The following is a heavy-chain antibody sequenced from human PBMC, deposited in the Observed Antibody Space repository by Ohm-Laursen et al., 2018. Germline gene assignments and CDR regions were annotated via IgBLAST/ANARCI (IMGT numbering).Heavy chain of an antibody. V-gene: IGHV4-59*01. J-gene: IGHJ6*02. D-gene: IGHD2-15*01. CDR1: GGSISSYY. CDR2: IYYSGST. Sequence: SETLSLTCPVSGGSISSYYWSWIRQPPGKGLEWIGYIYYSGSTNYNPSLKSRVTISVDTSKNQFSLKLSSVTAADTAVYYCARVECSGGSCYMGYYGMDVWGQGTTVTVSS. CDR3: ARVECSGGSCYMGYYGMDV.